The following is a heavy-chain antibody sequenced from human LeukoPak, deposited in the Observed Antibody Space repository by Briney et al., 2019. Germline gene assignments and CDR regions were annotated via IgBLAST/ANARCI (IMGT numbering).Heavy chain of an antibody. V-gene: IGHV4-34*01. Sequence: SETLSLTCAVYGGSFSGYYWSWIRQPPGKGLEWIGEINHSGSTNYNPSLKSRVTISVDTSKNQFSLKLSSVTAADTAVYYCAREREGDFDYWGQGTLVTVSS. CDR1: GGSFSGYY. CDR2: INHSGST. D-gene: IGHD5-24*01. J-gene: IGHJ4*02. CDR3: AREREGDFDY.